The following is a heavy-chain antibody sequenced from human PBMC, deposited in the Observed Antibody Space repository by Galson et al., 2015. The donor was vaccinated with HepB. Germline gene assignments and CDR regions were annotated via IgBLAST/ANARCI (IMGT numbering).Heavy chain of an antibody. J-gene: IGHJ4*02. D-gene: IGHD6-19*01. CDR2: IIPIIGTA. Sequence: SVKVSCKASGGTFNNYAISWVRQAPGQGLEWIGGIIPIIGTANYAQKFQGRVSITADESTSTAYMELSSLRSEDTAVYYCARGVSAVAGTVGDYWGQGTLVTVSS. CDR1: GGTFNNYA. V-gene: IGHV1-69*13. CDR3: ARGVSAVAGTVGDY.